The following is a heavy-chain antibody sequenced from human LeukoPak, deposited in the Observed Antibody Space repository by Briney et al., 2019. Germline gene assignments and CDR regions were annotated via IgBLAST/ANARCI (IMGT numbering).Heavy chain of an antibody. V-gene: IGHV4-39*01. D-gene: IGHD3-22*01. CDR1: GGSISSSSYY. Sequence: SETLSLTCTVSGGSISSSSYYWGWIRQPPGKGLEWIGSIYYSGSTYYNPSLKSRVTISVDTSKNQFSLKLSSVTAADTAVYYCAAYDSSGYYYGPFDYWGQGTLVTVSS. J-gene: IGHJ4*02. CDR3: AAYDSSGYYYGPFDY. CDR2: IYYSGST.